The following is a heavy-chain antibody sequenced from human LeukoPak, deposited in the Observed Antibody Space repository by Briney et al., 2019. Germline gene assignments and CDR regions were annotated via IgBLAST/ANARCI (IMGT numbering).Heavy chain of an antibody. CDR2: INHSGSI. Sequence: PSETLSLTCPVYGGSFSVYYWSWIRQPPGKGLGWIGEINHSGSINYNPSHKSRVTISVDTSMNQFSRKLSSVTAAENAVYYCAREVRLGYCSSTSRRNWFHPWGKGTLVTVSS. V-gene: IGHV4-34*01. D-gene: IGHD2-2*01. CDR3: AREVRLGYCSSTSRRNWFHP. CDR1: GGSFSVYY. J-gene: IGHJ5*02.